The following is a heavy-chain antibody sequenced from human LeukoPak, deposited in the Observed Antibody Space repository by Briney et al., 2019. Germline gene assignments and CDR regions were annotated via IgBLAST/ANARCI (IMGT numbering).Heavy chain of an antibody. D-gene: IGHD6-13*01. Sequence: ASVKVSCKASGYTFTSYYMHWVRQAPGQGLEWVGIINPSGGSTSYAQKFQGRVTMTRDTSTSTVYMELSSLRSEDTAVYYCASSIGGYIAAAGFFDYWGQGTLVTVSS. CDR2: INPSGGST. CDR3: ASSIGGYIAAAGFFDY. V-gene: IGHV1-46*01. J-gene: IGHJ4*02. CDR1: GYTFTSYY.